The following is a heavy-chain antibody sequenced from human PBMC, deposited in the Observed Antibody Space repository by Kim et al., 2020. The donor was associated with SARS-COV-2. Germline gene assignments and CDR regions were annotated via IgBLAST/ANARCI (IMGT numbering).Heavy chain of an antibody. CDR3: ARSKKGGRTLDY. J-gene: IGHJ4*02. D-gene: IGHD2-15*01. Sequence: NDNPSLKSRVTISVDPSRNQFSRKLSSVAAADTAVYYCARSKKGGRTLDYWGQGTLVTVSS. V-gene: IGHV4-34*01.